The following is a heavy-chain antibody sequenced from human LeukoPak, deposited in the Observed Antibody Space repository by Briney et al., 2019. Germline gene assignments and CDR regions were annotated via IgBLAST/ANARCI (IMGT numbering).Heavy chain of an antibody. D-gene: IGHD6-19*01. V-gene: IGHV6-1*01. Sequence: SQTLSLTCDISGDSVSGNIVDWNWIRQSPSRGLEWLGRTNYRSKWYNDYAVSVRGRITINPDTSKNRFSLQLDSVTPEDTAVYYCARGSSGSFDYWGQGTLVTVSS. J-gene: IGHJ4*02. CDR1: GDSVSGNIVD. CDR2: TNYRSKWYN. CDR3: ARGSSGSFDY.